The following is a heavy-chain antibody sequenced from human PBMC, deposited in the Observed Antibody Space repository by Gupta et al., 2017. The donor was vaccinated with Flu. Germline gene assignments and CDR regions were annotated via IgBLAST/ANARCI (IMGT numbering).Heavy chain of an antibody. Sequence: EVQLVESGGGLVQPGGSLRLSCAASGFTFSSYEMNWVRQAPGKGLEWVSYISSSGSTKYYADSVKGRFTISRDNAKNSLYLQMNSLRAEDTAVYYCARDQVTMVRGVIGSYYFDYWGQGTLVTVSS. V-gene: IGHV3-48*03. CDR2: ISSSGSTK. D-gene: IGHD3-10*01. CDR3: ARDQVTMVRGVIGSYYFDY. J-gene: IGHJ4*02. CDR1: GFTFSSYE.